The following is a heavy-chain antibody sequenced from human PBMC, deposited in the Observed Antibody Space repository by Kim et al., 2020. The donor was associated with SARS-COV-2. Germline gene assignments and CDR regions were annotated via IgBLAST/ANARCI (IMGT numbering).Heavy chain of an antibody. Sequence: SETLSLTCTVSGGSISSSSYYWGWIRQPPGKGLEWIGSIYYSGSTYYNPSLKSRVTISVDTSKNQFSLKLSSVTAADTAVYYCARHLIAVAGFWFDPWGQGTLVTVSS. V-gene: IGHV4-39*01. CDR3: ARHLIAVAGFWFDP. CDR1: GGSISSSSYY. D-gene: IGHD6-19*01. CDR2: IYYSGST. J-gene: IGHJ5*02.